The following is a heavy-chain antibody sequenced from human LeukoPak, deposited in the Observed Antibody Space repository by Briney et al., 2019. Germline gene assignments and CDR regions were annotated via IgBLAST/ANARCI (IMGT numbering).Heavy chain of an antibody. D-gene: IGHD3-22*01. CDR2: INPSGGST. CDR3: ARLGPEYYYDSSGDYYYYYMDV. Sequence: GASVKASCKASGYTFTSYYMHWVRQAPGQGLEWMGIINPSGGSTSYAQRFQGRVTMTRDTSTSTVCKELSSLRSEDTAVYYCARLGPEYYYDSSGDYYYYYMDVWGKGTTVTVSS. J-gene: IGHJ6*03. V-gene: IGHV1-46*01. CDR1: GYTFTSYY.